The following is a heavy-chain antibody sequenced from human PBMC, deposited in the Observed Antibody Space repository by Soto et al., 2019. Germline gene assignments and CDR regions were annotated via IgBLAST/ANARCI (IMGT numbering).Heavy chain of an antibody. V-gene: IGHV3-74*01. D-gene: IGHD1-26*01. CDR1: GFTFSSYW. CDR2: INPDESSS. J-gene: IGHJ4*02. CDR3: ARRGPVSGLAY. Sequence: EVQLVESGGGLVQPGGSLRLSCAASGFTFSSYWMHWVRQAPGKGLVWVSRINPDESSSTYADSVKGRFTISRDNAKNTLYLQMNRLRAEGTAVYYCARRGPVSGLAYWGQGTLVTVSS.